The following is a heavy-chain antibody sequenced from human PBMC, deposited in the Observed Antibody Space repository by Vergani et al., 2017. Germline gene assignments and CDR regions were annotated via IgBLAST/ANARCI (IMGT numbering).Heavy chain of an antibody. CDR1: GFTFSSYA. D-gene: IGHD2-15*01. Sequence: QVQLVESGGGVVQPGRSLRLSCAASGFTFSSYAMHWVRQAPGKGLEWVAVISYDGSNKYYADSVKGRFTISRDNSKNTLYLQMNSLRAEDTAVYYCARDSEDSTILNAFDIWGQGTMVTVSS. CDR3: ARDSEDSTILNAFDI. J-gene: IGHJ3*02. CDR2: ISYDGSNK. V-gene: IGHV3-30*04.